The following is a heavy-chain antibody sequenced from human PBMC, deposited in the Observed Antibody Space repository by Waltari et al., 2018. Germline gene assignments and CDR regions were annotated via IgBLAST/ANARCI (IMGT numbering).Heavy chain of an antibody. J-gene: IGHJ4*02. CDR3: ARLRPYYYGSGSFDY. V-gene: IGHV4-34*01. D-gene: IGHD3-10*01. Sequence: QVQLQQRGAGLLKPSETLSLTCAVYGGSFSGYYWSWIRQPPGKGLEWIGEINHSGSTNYNPSLKSRVTISVETSKNQFSLKLSSVTAADTAVYYCARLRPYYYGSGSFDYWGQGTLVTVSS. CDR2: INHSGST. CDR1: GGSFSGYY.